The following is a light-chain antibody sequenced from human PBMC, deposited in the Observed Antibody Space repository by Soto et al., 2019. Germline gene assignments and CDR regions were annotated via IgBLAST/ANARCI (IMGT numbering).Light chain of an antibody. V-gene: IGKV3-11*01. CDR3: QQRSNWPPRFT. CDR2: DTT. CDR1: QSVNTH. Sequence: EIVLTQSPATLSLSPGEKAILSCRASQSVNTHLAWYQQKPGQSPRLLIFDTTNRATGTPARFSGSGSGADFTLTISRLEPEDFAVYYCQQRSNWPPRFTYGPGTKVDIK. J-gene: IGKJ3*01.